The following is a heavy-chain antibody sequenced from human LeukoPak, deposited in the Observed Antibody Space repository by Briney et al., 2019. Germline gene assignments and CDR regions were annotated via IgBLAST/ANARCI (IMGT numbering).Heavy chain of an antibody. Sequence: SETLSLTCAVYGGSFSGYYWSWIRQPPGKGLEWIGEINHSGSTNYNPSLKSRVTISVDTSKNQFSLKLSSVTAADTAAYYCARGGSPVGATNDYWGQGTLVTVSS. CDR2: INHSGST. J-gene: IGHJ4*02. CDR3: ARGGSPVGATNDY. CDR1: GGSFSGYY. V-gene: IGHV4-34*01. D-gene: IGHD1-26*01.